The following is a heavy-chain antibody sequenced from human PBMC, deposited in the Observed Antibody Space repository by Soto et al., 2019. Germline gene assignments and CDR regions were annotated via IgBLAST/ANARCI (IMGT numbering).Heavy chain of an antibody. J-gene: IGHJ6*02. Sequence: SATLSLTCSVSGGSISSGDYYWNWIRQPPGKGLEWIGHFYYSGDTYYTSSLKSRVPISFDTSKTLFSLKLSFVTAADTAVYYCAGQPTAGSYYDLGSYYYYYAMAVGGQGTTVTSP. CDR1: GGSISSGDYY. D-gene: IGHD3-10*01. V-gene: IGHV4-30-4*01. CDR2: FYYSGDT. CDR3: AGQPTAGSYYDLGSYYYYYAMAV.